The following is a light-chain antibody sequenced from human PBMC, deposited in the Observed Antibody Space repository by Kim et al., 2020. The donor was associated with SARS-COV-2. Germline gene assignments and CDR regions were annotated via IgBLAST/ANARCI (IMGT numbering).Light chain of an antibody. CDR3: QQYNDYPS. CDR2: AAS. V-gene: IGKV1-5*03. J-gene: IGKJ2*01. CDR1: ESINIW. Sequence: LSASVGDGVTVTCRASESINIWLAWYQQKPGKAPKLLIYAASRLESGVPSRFVGSGSGTEFTLTINRLQPDDFATYYCQQYNDYPSFGQGTNVEI.